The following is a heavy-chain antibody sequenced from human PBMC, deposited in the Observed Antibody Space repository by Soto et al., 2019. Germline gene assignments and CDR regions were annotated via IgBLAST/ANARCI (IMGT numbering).Heavy chain of an antibody. CDR3: ARQVSTVANSDNYFDP. CDR2: FSYNGIT. D-gene: IGHD5-12*01. CDR1: GGSIDSHSYY. Sequence: QLQLQESGPGLVKPSETLSLTCTVSGGSIDSHSYYWGWIRQTPGKGLEWIGSFSYNGITYFNPSLKSRVAMPADTPKNQFSLRLTSVTAADTAVYFCARQVSTVANSDNYFDPWGQGTLVTVSS. J-gene: IGHJ5*02. V-gene: IGHV4-39*01.